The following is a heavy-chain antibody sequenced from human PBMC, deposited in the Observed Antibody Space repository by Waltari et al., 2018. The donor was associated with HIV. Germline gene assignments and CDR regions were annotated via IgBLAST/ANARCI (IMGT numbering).Heavy chain of an antibody. CDR1: GGTFSSYA. J-gene: IGHJ6*02. V-gene: IGHV1-69*06. Sequence: QVQLVQSGAEVKKPGSSVKVSCKASGGTFSSYAISWVRPAPGQGLEWMGGIIPIFGTANYAQKFQGRVTITADKSTSTAYMELSSLRSEDTAVYYCARMAHSSGWGLYYYYGMDVWGQGTTVTVSS. D-gene: IGHD6-19*01. CDR2: IIPIFGTA. CDR3: ARMAHSSGWGLYYYYGMDV.